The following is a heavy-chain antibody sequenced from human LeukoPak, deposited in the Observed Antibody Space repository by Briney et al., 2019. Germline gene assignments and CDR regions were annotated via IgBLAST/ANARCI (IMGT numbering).Heavy chain of an antibody. J-gene: IGHJ4*02. CDR3: ARGEAYSTNWYTDY. D-gene: IGHD6-13*01. CDR1: DYTFTSYG. V-gene: IGHV1-8*02. CDR2: MNANSGNR. Sequence: ASVKVSCKASDYTFTSYGISWVRQAPGQGPEWMGWMNANSGNRGYARKFQGRVTLTRNTSIRTAYMELSRLRSEDTAVYYCARGEAYSTNWYTDYWGQGTLLTVSS.